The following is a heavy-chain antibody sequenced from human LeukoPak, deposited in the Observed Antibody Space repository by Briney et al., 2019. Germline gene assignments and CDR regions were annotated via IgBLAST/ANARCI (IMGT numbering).Heavy chain of an antibody. V-gene: IGHV4-39*01. CDR2: AHYSGST. CDR3: ARIAQGWSFDL. J-gene: IGHJ2*01. D-gene: IGHD2-21*01. CDR1: GGSISNSNYY. Sequence: KSSETLSLTCSVSGGSISNSNYYWGWIRQPPGKGLEWIGSAHYSGSTHYNPSLKGRVTISVDTSKNQFSLTLTSVTAADTAVYYCARIAQGWSFDLWGRGTRLTVSS.